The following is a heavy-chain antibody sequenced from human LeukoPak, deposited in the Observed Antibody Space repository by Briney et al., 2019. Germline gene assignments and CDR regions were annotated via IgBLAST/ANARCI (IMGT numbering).Heavy chain of an antibody. CDR3: ARRANSGSTKGAFDI. Sequence: SETLSLTCAVYGGSFSGYYWSWIRQPPGKGLEWIGEINHSGSTNYNPSLTSQVTISVDTSKNQFSLKLNSVTAADTAVYYCARRANSGSTKGAFDIWGQGTMVTVSS. J-gene: IGHJ3*02. D-gene: IGHD1-26*01. CDR1: GGSFSGYY. CDR2: INHSGST. V-gene: IGHV4-34*01.